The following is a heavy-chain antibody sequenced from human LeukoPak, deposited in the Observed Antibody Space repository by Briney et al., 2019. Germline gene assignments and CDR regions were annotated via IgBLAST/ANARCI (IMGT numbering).Heavy chain of an antibody. Sequence: PSETLSLTCTVSGGSISSYYWSWIRQPPGKGLEWVGRIYTSGSTNYYPSLKKRVTMSVDTSKNQFSLKQSTVTAADTAVYYCARERAPSGGWFDPWGQGTLVTVSS. V-gene: IGHV4-4*07. CDR1: GGSISSYY. CDR3: ARERAPSGGWFDP. CDR2: IYTSGST. D-gene: IGHD1-26*01. J-gene: IGHJ5*02.